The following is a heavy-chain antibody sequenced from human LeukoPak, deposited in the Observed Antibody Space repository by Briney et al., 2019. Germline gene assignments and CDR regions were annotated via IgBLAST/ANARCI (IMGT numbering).Heavy chain of an antibody. V-gene: IGHV3-21*01. CDR1: GFTFSNYG. J-gene: IGHJ3*02. CDR3: VRAVPAAILGAFDI. Sequence: GGSLRLSCAASGFTFSNYGMNWVRQAPGKGLEWISSITTAGTFKYYADSLRGRFTISRDNAKNSLYLQMNSLRAEDTAIYYCVRAVPAAILGAFDIWGQGTMVTVSS. CDR2: ITTAGTFK. D-gene: IGHD2-2*02.